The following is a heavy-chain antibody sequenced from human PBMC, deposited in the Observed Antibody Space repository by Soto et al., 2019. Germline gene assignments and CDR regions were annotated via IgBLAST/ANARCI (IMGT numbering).Heavy chain of an antibody. J-gene: IGHJ3*02. V-gene: IGHV3-13*01. CDR3: ARGSWNDNAFDI. CDR1: GFTFSSYD. Sequence: EVQLVESGGGLVRPGGSLRLSCAASGFTFSSYDMHWVRQATGKGLEWVSAIGTAGDTYYPGSVKGRFTISRENAKNSLYLQMNSLRAGDTAVYYCARGSWNDNAFDIWGQGTMVTVSS. D-gene: IGHD1-1*01. CDR2: IGTAGDT.